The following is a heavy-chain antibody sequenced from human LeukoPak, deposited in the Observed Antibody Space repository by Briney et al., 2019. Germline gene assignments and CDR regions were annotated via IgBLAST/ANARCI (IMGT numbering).Heavy chain of an antibody. CDR3: ARVRNSGYDRALQRLRVYYYYYYMDV. J-gene: IGHJ6*03. Sequence: PSETLSLTCTVSGYSISNDYYWSWIRQPPGKGLEWIGEINHSGSTNYNPSLKSRVTISVDTSKNQFSLKLSSVTAADTAVYYCARVRNSGYDRALQRLRVYYYYYYMDVWGKGTTVTVSS. CDR1: GYSISNDYY. V-gene: IGHV4-34*01. CDR2: INHSGST. D-gene: IGHD5-12*01.